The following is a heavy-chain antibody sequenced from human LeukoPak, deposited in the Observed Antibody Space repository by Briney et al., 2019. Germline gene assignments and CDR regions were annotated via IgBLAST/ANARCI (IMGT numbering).Heavy chain of an antibody. CDR3: ARTGEWLLFYYFDY. Sequence: ASVKVSCKASGYTFTSYGISWVRQAPGQGLEWMEWISAYNGNANYAQKLQGRVTMTTDTSTSTAYMELRSLRSDDTAVYYCARTGEWLLFYYFDYWGQGTLVTVSS. J-gene: IGHJ4*02. CDR1: GYTFTSYG. CDR2: ISAYNGNA. D-gene: IGHD3-3*01. V-gene: IGHV1-18*01.